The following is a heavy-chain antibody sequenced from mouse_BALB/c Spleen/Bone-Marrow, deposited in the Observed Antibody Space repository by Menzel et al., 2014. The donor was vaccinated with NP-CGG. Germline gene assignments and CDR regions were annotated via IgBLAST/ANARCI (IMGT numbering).Heavy chain of an antibody. CDR3: ARWVYCTRFYFDY. D-gene: IGHD2-1*01. CDR1: GYIFTDYV. CDR2: IIPFNDGT. V-gene: IGHV1-14*01. Sequence: EVQLQQSGPEMVRPGASVKMSCKASGYIFTDYVIHWVKQKPGQGLEWIGYIIPFNDGTKYNEKFKGKATLTSDKSSTESYMELSSLTSEDSAVYFCARWVYCTRFYFDYLGHGATLTVYS. J-gene: IGHJ2*01.